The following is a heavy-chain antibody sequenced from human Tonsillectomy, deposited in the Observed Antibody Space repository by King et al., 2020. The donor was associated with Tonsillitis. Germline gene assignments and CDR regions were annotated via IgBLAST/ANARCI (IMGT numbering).Heavy chain of an antibody. Sequence: VQLVESGGGLVQPGGSLRLSCAASGFTFSNYWMSWVRQAPGKGLEWVANIKQDGSEKYYVDSVKGRFTISRDNAKNSLYLQMNSLRAEDTAVYYCARRGALAAPSDYRGQGTLVTVSS. CDR2: IKQDGSEK. D-gene: IGHD2-15*01. CDR3: ARRGALAAPSDY. J-gene: IGHJ4*02. CDR1: GFTFSNYW. V-gene: IGHV3-7*01.